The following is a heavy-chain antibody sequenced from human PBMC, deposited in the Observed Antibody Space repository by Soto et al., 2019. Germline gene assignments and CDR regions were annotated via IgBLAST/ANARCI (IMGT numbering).Heavy chain of an antibody. CDR2: LYSGGTS. V-gene: IGHV3-53*02. Sequence: EVQLVETGGGLIQPGGSLRLSCAASGFSISSNYMTWVCQAPGKGLEWVSLLYSGGTSYYADSVKGRFTISRDNSKNTLFLQMNRLKTEDTAVYYCARGQQVSTIRGVQGFDYWGQGTLVTVSS. CDR1: GFSISSNY. D-gene: IGHD3-10*01. J-gene: IGHJ4*02. CDR3: ARGQQVSTIRGVQGFDY.